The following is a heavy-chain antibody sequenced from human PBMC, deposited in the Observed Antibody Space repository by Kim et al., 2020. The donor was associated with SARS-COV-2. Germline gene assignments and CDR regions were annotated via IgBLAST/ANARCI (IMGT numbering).Heavy chain of an antibody. V-gene: IGHV1-2*05. CDR2: INPESGDS. CDR3: ARGSYHDGLDF. Sequence: ASVKVSCKASGYTFTGYYIHWVRLGPGQGLEWMGRINPESGDSIYARKFRDRVSMTRDTSIITAYMELSSLGPDDIGVYYCARGSYHDGLDFWGQGTMVT. J-gene: IGHJ3*01. CDR1: GYTFTGYY. D-gene: IGHD3-16*02.